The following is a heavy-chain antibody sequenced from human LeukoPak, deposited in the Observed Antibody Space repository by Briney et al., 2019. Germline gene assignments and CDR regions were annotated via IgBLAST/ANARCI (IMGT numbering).Heavy chain of an antibody. CDR2: IYYSGNA. CDR3: ARAGYYYDTMGET. V-gene: IGHV4-59*01. CDR1: GGSISTYY. J-gene: IGHJ4*02. Sequence: TSSETLSLTCAVSGGSISTYYWNWIRQPPGKGLEWIGYIYYSGNANYNPSLKSRVTISVDTSKNQFSLNLTSVTAADTAVYYCARAGYYYDTMGETWGQGILVTVSS. D-gene: IGHD3-22*01.